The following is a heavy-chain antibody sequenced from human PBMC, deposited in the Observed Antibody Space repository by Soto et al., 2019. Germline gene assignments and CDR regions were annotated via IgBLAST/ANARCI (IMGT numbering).Heavy chain of an antibody. CDR2: ISGGGDST. CDR1: GFTFNNYA. Sequence: EVQLLESGGGLVQPGGSLRLSCAASGFTFNNYAMTWVRQAPGKGLEWVAAISGGGDSTSYADSVKGRFTVSRDSSKNTLYLQMSSLRAEETALDYCAKGRGGSGSLTPRVDYWGQGTLVTVSS. J-gene: IGHJ4*02. V-gene: IGHV3-23*01. D-gene: IGHD3-10*01. CDR3: AKGRGGSGSLTPRVDY.